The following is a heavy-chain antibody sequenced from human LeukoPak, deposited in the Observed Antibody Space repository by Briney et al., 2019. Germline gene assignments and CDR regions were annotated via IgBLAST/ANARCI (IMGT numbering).Heavy chain of an antibody. Sequence: GGSLRLSCAASGFTFSSYAMSWVRQAPGKGLEWVSAISGSGGSTYYADSVKGRFTISRDNSKNTLYLQMNSLRAEDTAVYYCAKDQGYSGCEGLDYWGQGTLVTVSS. V-gene: IGHV3-23*01. J-gene: IGHJ4*02. D-gene: IGHD5-12*01. CDR2: ISGSGGST. CDR1: GFTFSSYA. CDR3: AKDQGYSGCEGLDY.